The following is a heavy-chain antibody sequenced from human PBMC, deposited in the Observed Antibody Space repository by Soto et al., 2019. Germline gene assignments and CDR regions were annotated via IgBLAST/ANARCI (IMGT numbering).Heavy chain of an antibody. V-gene: IGHV1-2*04. CDR3: ARGPWGIAAAGKPDDYYYYGMDV. J-gene: IGHJ6*02. CDR1: GYTFTGYY. CDR2: INPNSGGT. Sequence: ASVKVSCKASGYTFTGYYMHWVRQAPGQGLEWMGWINPNSGGTNYAQKFQGWVTMTRDTSISTAYMELSRLRSDDTAVYYCARGPWGIAAAGKPDDYYYYGMDVWGQGTTVTVSS. D-gene: IGHD6-13*01.